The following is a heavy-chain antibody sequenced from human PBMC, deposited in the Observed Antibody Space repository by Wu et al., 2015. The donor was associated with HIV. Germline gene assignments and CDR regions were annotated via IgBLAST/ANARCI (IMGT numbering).Heavy chain of an antibody. D-gene: IGHD6-19*01. V-gene: IGHV1-2*02. J-gene: IGHJ4*02. Sequence: QEQLLQSGAEMKKPLASVKVSCKTSGFAFAASYIHWVRQAPGQGLEWMGWISPKTGGTVYAHKFQGRVTMTEDTSINTAYMEMTRLGSDDTAVYYCVSATGYSSGDIKGWNDYWGQGTLVTVSS. CDR2: ISPKTGGT. CDR3: VSATGYSSGDIKGWNDY. CDR1: GFAFAASY.